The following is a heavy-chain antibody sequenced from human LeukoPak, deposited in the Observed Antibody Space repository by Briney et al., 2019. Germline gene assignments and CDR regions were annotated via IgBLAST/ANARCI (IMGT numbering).Heavy chain of an antibody. CDR2: VWCDGTNS. J-gene: IGHJ4*02. D-gene: IGHD4-11*01. CDR1: VLTPPHFG. Sequence: ALCLSPATSVLTPPHFGMRSGPESPGKGLRAVTGVWCDGTNSYYGDPLNGRFPIPTDNFHRTVYLQMDNLRPEDTAVYYCAKAAQKGFDYSNSLDRWGQGTLVTVSS. V-gene: IGHV3-33*04. CDR3: AKAAQKGFDYSNSLDR.